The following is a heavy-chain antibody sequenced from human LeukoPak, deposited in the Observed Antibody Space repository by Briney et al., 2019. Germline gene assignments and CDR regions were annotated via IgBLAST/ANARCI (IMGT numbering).Heavy chain of an antibody. J-gene: IGHJ4*02. CDR2: IWYDGSNK. Sequence: PGGSLRLSCAASGFTFSSYGMHWVRQAPGKGLEWVAVIWYDGSNKYYADSVKGRFTISRDNAKNSLYLQMNSLRAEDTAVYYCARIRGYCSSTSCFNDHWGQGTLVTVSS. V-gene: IGHV3-33*01. D-gene: IGHD2-2*01. CDR1: GFTFSSYG. CDR3: ARIRGYCSSTSCFNDH.